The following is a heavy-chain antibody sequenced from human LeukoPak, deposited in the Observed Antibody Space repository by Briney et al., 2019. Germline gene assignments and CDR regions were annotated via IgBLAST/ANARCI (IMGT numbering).Heavy chain of an antibody. D-gene: IGHD3-16*02. CDR2: IYYSGST. CDR3: ARAPRTGAWDMITFGGVIVHGDAFDF. J-gene: IGHJ3*01. Sequence: SETLSLTCAVSGGSLISTTYYWGWIRRPPGKGLEWIGSIYYSGSTYYNPSLKSRVTVSVDMSKNQFSLQLSSVTAADTAIYYCARAPRTGAWDMITFGGVIVHGDAFDFWGQGTMVTVSS. CDR1: GGSLISTTYY. V-gene: IGHV4-39*07.